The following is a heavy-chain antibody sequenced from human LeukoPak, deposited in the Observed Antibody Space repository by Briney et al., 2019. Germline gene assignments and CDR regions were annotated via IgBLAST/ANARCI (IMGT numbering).Heavy chain of an antibody. CDR1: GGTFSSYT. CDR2: IIPILGIA. V-gene: IGHV1-69*04. Sequence: GASVKVSRKASGGTFSSYTISWVRQAPGQGLEWMGRIIPILGIANYARKFQGRVTITADKSTSTAYMELSSLRSEDTAVYYCARDYSSAWWFDFWGQGTLVTVSS. D-gene: IGHD6-19*01. J-gene: IGHJ4*02. CDR3: ARDYSSAWWFDF.